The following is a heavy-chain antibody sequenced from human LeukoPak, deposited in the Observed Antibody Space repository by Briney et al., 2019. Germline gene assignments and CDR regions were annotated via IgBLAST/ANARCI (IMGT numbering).Heavy chain of an antibody. J-gene: IGHJ5*02. Sequence: SETLSLTCTVSGGSISSYYWSWIRQPAGKGLEWIGRIYTSGSTNYNPSLKSRVTMSVDTSKNQFSLKLSSVTGADTAVYYCARDQTRFLEWLTAFDPWGHGTLVTVFS. CDR2: IYTSGST. V-gene: IGHV4-4*07. D-gene: IGHD3-3*01. CDR3: ARDQTRFLEWLTAFDP. CDR1: GGSISSYY.